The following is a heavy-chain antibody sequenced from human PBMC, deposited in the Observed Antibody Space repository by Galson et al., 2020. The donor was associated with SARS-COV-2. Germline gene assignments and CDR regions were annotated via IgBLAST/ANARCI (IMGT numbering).Heavy chain of an antibody. D-gene: IGHD3-10*01. CDR1: GFTFKYYA. CDR2: IDFNGRST. Sequence: GESLKISCAASGFTFKYYAMSWVRQAPGKGLEWVSGIDFNGRSTFYADSVKGRFTISRDNSKSALYLQMNTLRAEDTAFYYCANSHVVQGVIINQWTLGYWGRGTLVIVSS. CDR3: ANSHVVQGVIINQWTLGY. V-gene: IGHV3-23*01. J-gene: IGHJ4*02.